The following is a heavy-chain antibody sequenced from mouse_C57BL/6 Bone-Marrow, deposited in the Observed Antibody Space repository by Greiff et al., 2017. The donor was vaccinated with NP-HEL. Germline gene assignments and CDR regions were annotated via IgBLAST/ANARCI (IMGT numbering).Heavy chain of an antibody. CDR2: IRSKSNNYAT. CDR1: GFSFNTYA. Sequence: EVQVVESGGGLVQPKGSLKLSCAASGFSFNTYAMNWVRQAPGKGLEWVARIRSKSNNYATYYADSVKDRFTISRDDSESMLYLQMNNLKTEDTAMYYCVRKGPYAMDYWGQGTSVTVSS. CDR3: VRKGPYAMDY. V-gene: IGHV10-1*01. J-gene: IGHJ4*01.